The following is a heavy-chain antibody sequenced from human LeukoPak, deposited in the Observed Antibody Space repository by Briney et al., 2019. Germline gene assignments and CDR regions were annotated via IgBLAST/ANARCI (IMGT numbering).Heavy chain of an antibody. D-gene: IGHD3-22*01. J-gene: IGHJ5*02. V-gene: IGHV3-23*01. CDR2: ISGGGDST. Sequence: PGGSLRLSCAASGFTFSSYGMSWVRQAPGKGLEWVSGISGGGDSTYYADSVKGRFTISRDNSNNTLYLQMNSLRAEDTAVYYCAKVWLYDTSGGVSNWVDPWGQGTLVTVSS. CDR3: AKVWLYDTSGGVSNWVDP. CDR1: GFTFSSYG.